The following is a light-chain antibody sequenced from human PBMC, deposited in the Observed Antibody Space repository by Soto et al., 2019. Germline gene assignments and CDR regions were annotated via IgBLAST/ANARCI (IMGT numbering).Light chain of an antibody. V-gene: IGKV1-5*01. Sequence: DIQMTQSPSTLSASVGDRVTITCRASQSISSWLAWYQQKPGKAPKLLIYDASGLETGVPSRFSGSGSGTDFTLSISSLQREDFATYYCQQSYITPPGTFGQGTKVDIK. CDR2: DAS. CDR1: QSISSW. CDR3: QQSYITPPGT. J-gene: IGKJ1*01.